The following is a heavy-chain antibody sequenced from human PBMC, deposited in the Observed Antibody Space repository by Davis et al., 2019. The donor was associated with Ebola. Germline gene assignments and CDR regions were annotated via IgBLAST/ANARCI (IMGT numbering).Heavy chain of an antibody. CDR3: ARRGGEYGSERGYGMDV. Sequence: ASVKVSCKASGYTFTGYYMHWVRQAPGQGLEWMGWINPNSGGTNYAQKFQGWVTMTRDTSISTAYMELSRLRSDDTAVYYCARRGGEYGSERGYGMDVWGQGTTVTVSS. V-gene: IGHV1-2*04. J-gene: IGHJ6*02. CDR1: GYTFTGYY. CDR2: INPNSGGT. D-gene: IGHD6-19*01.